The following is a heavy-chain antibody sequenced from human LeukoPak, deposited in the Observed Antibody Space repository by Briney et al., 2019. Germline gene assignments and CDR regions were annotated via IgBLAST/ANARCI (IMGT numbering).Heavy chain of an antibody. D-gene: IGHD3-22*01. J-gene: IGHJ4*02. CDR3: ARDLNYYDSSDYYAPWGFDY. CDR2: IYYSGST. V-gene: IGHV4-39*07. Sequence: SETLSLTCTVSGGSISSSSYYWGWIRQPPGKGLEWIGSIYYSGSTYYNPSLKSRVTISVDTSKNQFSLKLSSVTAADTAVYYCARDLNYYDSSDYYAPWGFDYWGQGTLVTVSS. CDR1: GGSISSSSYY.